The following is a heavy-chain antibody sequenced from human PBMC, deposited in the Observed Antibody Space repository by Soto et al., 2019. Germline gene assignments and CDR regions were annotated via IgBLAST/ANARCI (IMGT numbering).Heavy chain of an antibody. V-gene: IGHV3-23*01. CDR1: GFTFSSYA. Sequence: EVQLLESGGGLVQPGGSLRLSCAASGFTFSSYAMSWVRQAPGRGLEWVSAISGSGGSTYYADSGKGRFTISRDNSKNTLYLQMNSLRAEDTAVYYCAKHSQGPWFGELEVGYYCMDVWGKGTTVTVSS. D-gene: IGHD3-10*01. J-gene: IGHJ6*03. CDR3: AKHSQGPWFGELEVGYYCMDV. CDR2: ISGSGGST.